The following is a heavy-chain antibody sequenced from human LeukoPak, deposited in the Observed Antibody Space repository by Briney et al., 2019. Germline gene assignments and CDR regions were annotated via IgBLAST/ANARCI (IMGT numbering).Heavy chain of an antibody. Sequence: GGPLRLSCAASGFTFNNYAMSWVREAPGKGLEWLSAISGSGSSTSYADSVKGRFTISRDNPKNTLYLKMNSLRAEDTAVYYCAKYSTYYDSSGHFDYWGQGTLVTVSS. V-gene: IGHV3-23*01. CDR3: AKYSTYYDSSGHFDY. CDR2: ISGSGSST. CDR1: GFTFNNYA. D-gene: IGHD3-22*01. J-gene: IGHJ4*02.